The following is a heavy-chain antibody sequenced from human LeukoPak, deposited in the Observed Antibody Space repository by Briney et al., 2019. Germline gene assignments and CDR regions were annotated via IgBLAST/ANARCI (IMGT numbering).Heavy chain of an antibody. V-gene: IGHV4-4*07. D-gene: IGHD6-6*01. Sequence: SETLSLTCTVSGGSISSYYWSWIRQPAGKGLEWIGRIYTSGSTNYNPSLKSRVTISVDTSKNQFSLKLSSVTAADTAVYYCAREEYSSSYNWFDPWGQGTLVTVSS. CDR3: AREEYSSSYNWFDP. CDR2: IYTSGST. CDR1: GGSISSYY. J-gene: IGHJ5*02.